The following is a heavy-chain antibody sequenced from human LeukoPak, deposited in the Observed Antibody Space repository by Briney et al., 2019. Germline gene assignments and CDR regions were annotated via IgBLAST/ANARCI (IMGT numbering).Heavy chain of an antibody. CDR1: GFTFSSYA. J-gene: IGHJ4*02. CDR2: ISGSGGST. D-gene: IGHD3-10*01. CDR3: AKDPPAYYGSGSYWRGYFDY. Sequence: HPGGSLRLSCAASGFTFSSYAMSWVRQAPGKGLEWVSAISGSGGSTYYADSVKGRFTISRDNSKNTLYLQMNSLRAEDTAVYYCAKDPPAYYGSGSYWRGYFDYWGQGTLVTVPS. V-gene: IGHV3-23*01.